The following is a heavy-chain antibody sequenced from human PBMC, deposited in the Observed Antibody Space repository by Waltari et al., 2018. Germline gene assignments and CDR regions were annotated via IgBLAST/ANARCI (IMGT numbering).Heavy chain of an antibody. CDR3: NTGGWYDP. V-gene: IGHV3-15*01. CDR2: IRSKADGGTI. CDR1: GLTFTNAW. J-gene: IGHJ5*02. Sequence: EVQLVESGGGLVKPGGSLRLSCAASGLTFTNAWMVWVRQAPGKGLEWVGRIRSKADGGTIDYAAPVKGRFTISRDDSTKTMYLQMNSLKTEDTAVYYCNTGGWYDPWGQGTLVTVSS.